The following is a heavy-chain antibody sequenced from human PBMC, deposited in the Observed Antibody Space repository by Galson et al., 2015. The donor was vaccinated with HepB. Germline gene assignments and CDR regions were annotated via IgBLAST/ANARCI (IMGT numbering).Heavy chain of an antibody. D-gene: IGHD5-12*01. Sequence: SLRLSCAASGFSFSSYAMTWVRQAPGKGLEWVSGISGGGGSTYYADSVKGRFTISRDNSKNTLYLQMNSLRAEDTAVYYCAKGAIVATIGGWFDPWGQGTLVTVSS. CDR1: GFSFSSYA. J-gene: IGHJ5*02. CDR2: ISGGGGST. CDR3: AKGAIVATIGGWFDP. V-gene: IGHV3-23*01.